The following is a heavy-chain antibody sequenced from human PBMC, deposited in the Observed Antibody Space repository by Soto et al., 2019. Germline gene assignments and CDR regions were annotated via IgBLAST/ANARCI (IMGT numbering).Heavy chain of an antibody. V-gene: IGHV3-49*03. CDR2: IRSIADGGTT. CDR3: TRVILRWADY. CDR1: GFTFGDYA. Sequence: GGSLGLSCTASGFTFGDYAVSWFRQAPGKGLEWVGFIRSIADGGTTEYAASVKGRFTISRDDSKSIAYLQMNSLKTEDTAVYYCTRVILRWADYWGQGTLVTVSS. J-gene: IGHJ4*02. D-gene: IGHD2-21*01.